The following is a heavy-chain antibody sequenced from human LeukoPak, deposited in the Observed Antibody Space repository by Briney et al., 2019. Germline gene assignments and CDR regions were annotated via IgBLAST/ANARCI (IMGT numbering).Heavy chain of an antibody. CDR1: GFTFSIYG. CDR3: ARASGPFDY. Sequence: GGSLRLSCAASGFTFSIYGMHWVRQAPGKGLEWVAIIWNDGSNKYYADSVKGRFTISRDNSKNTLYLQMNSLRAEDTAVYSCARASGPFDYWGQGTLVTVSS. CDR2: IWNDGSNK. J-gene: IGHJ4*02. D-gene: IGHD3-10*01. V-gene: IGHV3-33*01.